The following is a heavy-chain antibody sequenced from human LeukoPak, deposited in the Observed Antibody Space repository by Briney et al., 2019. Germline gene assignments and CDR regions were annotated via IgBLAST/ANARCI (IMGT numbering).Heavy chain of an antibody. D-gene: IGHD2-2*01. Sequence: ASVKVSCKASGYTFTGYYMHWVRQAPGQGLEWMGRINPNSGGTNYAQKFQGRVTMTRDTSISTAYMELSRLRSGDTAVYYCASARSGVVPAATNLYNWFDPWGQGTLVTVSS. CDR2: INPNSGGT. V-gene: IGHV1-2*06. CDR1: GYTFTGYY. CDR3: ASARSGVVPAATNLYNWFDP. J-gene: IGHJ5*02.